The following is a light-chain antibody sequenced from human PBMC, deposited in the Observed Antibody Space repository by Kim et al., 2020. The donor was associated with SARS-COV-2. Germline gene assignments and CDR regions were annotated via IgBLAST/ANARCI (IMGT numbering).Light chain of an antibody. CDR1: QSVSSSY. J-gene: IGKJ4*01. V-gene: IGKV3-20*01. CDR3: QQYGSSPPLT. Sequence: PGERATLSCRASQSVSSSYLAWYQQKPGQAPRLLIYDASSRATGIPDRFSGSGSGTDFTLTISRLEPEDFAVYYCQQYGSSPPLTFGGGTKVDIK. CDR2: DAS.